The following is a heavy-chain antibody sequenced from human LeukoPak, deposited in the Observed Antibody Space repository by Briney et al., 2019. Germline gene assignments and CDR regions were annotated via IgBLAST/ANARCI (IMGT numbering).Heavy chain of an antibody. CDR3: AGSTMVRGVIYYYYGMDV. Sequence: GGSLRLSCAASGFTFSSYWMHWVRQAPGKGLVWVSRINSDGSSTSYAGSVKGRFTISRDNAKNTLYLQMNSLRAEDTAVYYCAGSTMVRGVIYYYYGMDVWGQGTTVTVSS. J-gene: IGHJ6*02. D-gene: IGHD3-10*01. V-gene: IGHV3-74*01. CDR1: GFTFSSYW. CDR2: INSDGSST.